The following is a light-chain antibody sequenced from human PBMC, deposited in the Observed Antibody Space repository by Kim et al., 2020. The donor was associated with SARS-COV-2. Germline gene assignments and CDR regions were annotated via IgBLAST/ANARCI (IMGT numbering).Light chain of an antibody. Sequence: VALGHTVRITCQGDSRRSYYATWYQQKPGQAPILVIYGKNNRPSGIPDRFSGSSSGNTASLTITGTQAGDEADYYCNSRDSNDNVVFGGGTQLTVL. CDR2: GKN. CDR3: NSRDSNDNVV. V-gene: IGLV3-19*01. CDR1: SRRSYY. J-gene: IGLJ2*01.